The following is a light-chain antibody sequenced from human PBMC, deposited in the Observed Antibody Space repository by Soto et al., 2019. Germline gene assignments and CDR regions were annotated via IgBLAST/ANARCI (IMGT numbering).Light chain of an antibody. CDR3: QQRSNWPAN. J-gene: IGKJ5*01. Sequence: EIVMTQSPATLSLSPGERATLSCRASESVSNNLAWYQQKAGQAPRLLIYGASTRATGIPARFSGSGSGTEFTLTISSLQPEDFAVYYCQQRSNWPANFGQGTRLEIK. CDR1: ESVSNN. V-gene: IGKV3-15*01. CDR2: GAS.